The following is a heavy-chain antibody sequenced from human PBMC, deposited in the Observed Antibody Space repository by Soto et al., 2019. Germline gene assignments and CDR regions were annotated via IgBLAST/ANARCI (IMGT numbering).Heavy chain of an antibody. CDR1: GFTFSSYS. D-gene: IGHD5-18*01. V-gene: IGHV3-21*01. Sequence: EVQLVESGGGLVKPGGSLRLSCAASGFTFSSYSMNWVRQAPGKGLEWVSSISSSSSYIYYEDSVKGRFTISRDNAKNSLYLQMNSLRAEDTAVYYCARTYFADTAMVCPGPADYWGQGTLVTVSS. CDR3: ARTYFADTAMVCPGPADY. J-gene: IGHJ4*02. CDR2: ISSSSSYI.